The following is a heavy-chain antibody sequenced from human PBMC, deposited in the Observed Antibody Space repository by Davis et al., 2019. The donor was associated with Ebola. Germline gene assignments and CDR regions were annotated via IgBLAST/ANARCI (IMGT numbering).Heavy chain of an antibody. D-gene: IGHD1-14*01. V-gene: IGHV4-38-2*02. CDR2: IYHSGST. CDR3: ARDYVY. CDR1: GYSISRGFS. Sequence: MPSETLSLTCTVSGYSISRGFSWGWIRQPPGKGLEWIGSIYHSGSTNYSPSLKRRVTISADTSKNQFSLRLTFVTAADTAVYYCARDYVYWGQGTLVAVSS. J-gene: IGHJ4*02.